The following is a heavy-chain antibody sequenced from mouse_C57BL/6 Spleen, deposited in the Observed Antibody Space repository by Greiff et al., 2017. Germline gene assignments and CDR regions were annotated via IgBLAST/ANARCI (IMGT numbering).Heavy chain of an antibody. CDR1: GYSITSGYY. CDR3: ARNYGSSYGYFDV. V-gene: IGHV3-6*01. CDR2: ISYDGSN. J-gene: IGHJ1*03. Sequence: DVQLVESGPGLVKPSQSLSLTCSVTGYSITSGYYWNWIRQFPGNKLEWMGYISYDGSNNYNPSLKNRISITRDISKNQFFLKLNSVTTEDTATYYCARNYGSSYGYFDVWGTGTTVTVSS. D-gene: IGHD1-1*01.